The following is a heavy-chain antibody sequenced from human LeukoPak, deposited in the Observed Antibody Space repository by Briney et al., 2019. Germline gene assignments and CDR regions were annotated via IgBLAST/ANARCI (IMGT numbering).Heavy chain of an antibody. CDR1: GGSFSGYY. J-gene: IGHJ4*02. Sequence: SETLSLTCAVYGGSFSGYYWSWIHQPPGKGLEWIGEINHSGSTNYNPSLKSRVTISVDTSKNQFSLKLSSVTAADTAVYYCARAPKLYYDFWSGYYGFDYWGQGTLVTVSS. CDR3: ARAPKLYYDFWSGYYGFDY. CDR2: INHSGST. V-gene: IGHV4-34*01. D-gene: IGHD3-3*01.